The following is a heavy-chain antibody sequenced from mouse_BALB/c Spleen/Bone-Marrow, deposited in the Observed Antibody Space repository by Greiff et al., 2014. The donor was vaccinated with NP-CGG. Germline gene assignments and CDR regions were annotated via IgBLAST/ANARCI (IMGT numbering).Heavy chain of an antibody. J-gene: IGHJ4*01. CDR1: GYTFTGYW. V-gene: IGHV1-87*01. Sequence: VQLVESGAELARPGASVKLSCKASGYTFTGYWMQWVKQRPGQGLEWIGIIYPGDGDTRYTQKFKGEATLTADKSSSTAYMQLRNVASEVYAVYNSASVINANATAYWGQGTSLTVSS. CDR3: ASVINANATAY. CDR2: IYPGDGDT.